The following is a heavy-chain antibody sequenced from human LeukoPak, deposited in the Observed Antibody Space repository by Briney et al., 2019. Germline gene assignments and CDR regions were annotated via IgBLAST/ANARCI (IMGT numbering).Heavy chain of an antibody. CDR1: GGSFSGYY. Sequence: PSETLSLTCAVYGGSFSGYYWSWIRQPPGKGLERIGEINHSGSTNYNPSLKSRVTISVDTSKNQFSLKLSSVTAADTAVYYCARVGGDSSGYRAGFDYWGQGTLVTVSS. J-gene: IGHJ4*02. V-gene: IGHV4-34*01. D-gene: IGHD3-22*01. CDR2: INHSGST. CDR3: ARVGGDSSGYRAGFDY.